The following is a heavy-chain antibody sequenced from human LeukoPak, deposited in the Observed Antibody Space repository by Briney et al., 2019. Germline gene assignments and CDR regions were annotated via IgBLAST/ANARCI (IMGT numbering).Heavy chain of an antibody. D-gene: IGHD3-22*01. J-gene: IGHJ4*02. CDR3: ARDHDSGYYFDY. CDR1: GFTVSSNY. Sequence: GGSLRLSCAASGFTVSSNYMSWVRQAPGKGLEWVSVIYSGGSTYYADSVKGRFTISRDNSKNTLYLQMNSLRAEDTAVYYCARDHDSGYYFDYWGQGTLVTVSS. CDR2: IYSGGST. V-gene: IGHV3-66*01.